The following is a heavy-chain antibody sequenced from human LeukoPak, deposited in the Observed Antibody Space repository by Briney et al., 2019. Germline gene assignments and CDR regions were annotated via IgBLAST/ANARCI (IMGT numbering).Heavy chain of an antibody. CDR2: ISSSSSYI. CDR3: ARVGTMVRGVISRDYYYGMDV. CDR1: GFTFSSYS. J-gene: IGHJ6*02. Sequence: GGSLRLSCAASGFTFSSYSTNWVRQAPGKGLEWVSSISSSSSYIYYADSVKGRFTISRDNAKNSLYLQMNSLRAEDTAVYYCARVGTMVRGVISRDYYYGMDVWGQGTTVTVSS. D-gene: IGHD3-10*01. V-gene: IGHV3-21*01.